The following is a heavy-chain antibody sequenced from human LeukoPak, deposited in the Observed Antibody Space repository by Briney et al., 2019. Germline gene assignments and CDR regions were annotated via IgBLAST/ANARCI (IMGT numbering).Heavy chain of an antibody. Sequence: GASVKVSCKASGYTFTSYDINWVRQATGQGLEWMGWMNPNSGNTGSAQKFQGRVSMTRNTSISTAYMELRSLTSDDTAVYYCARESLAAASDAFDIWGQGTMVTVSS. J-gene: IGHJ3*02. CDR2: MNPNSGNT. CDR1: GYTFTSYD. V-gene: IGHV1-8*01. CDR3: ARESLAAASDAFDI. D-gene: IGHD6-13*01.